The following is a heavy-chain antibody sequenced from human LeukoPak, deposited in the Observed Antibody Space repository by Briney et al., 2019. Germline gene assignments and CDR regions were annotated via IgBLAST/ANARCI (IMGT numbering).Heavy chain of an antibody. CDR3: ARKSASGNYPLDY. CDR2: ISAGSATT. J-gene: IGHJ4*02. V-gene: IGHV3-23*01. Sequence: GSLRLSCAASGFNFGSCSMTWVRQAPGKGLEWVSVISAGSATTFYADSVKGRFTISRDNAKNTVFLQMSSLRAEDTALYYCARKSASGNYPLDYWGQGTLVTVSS. CDR1: GFNFGSCS. D-gene: IGHD3-10*01.